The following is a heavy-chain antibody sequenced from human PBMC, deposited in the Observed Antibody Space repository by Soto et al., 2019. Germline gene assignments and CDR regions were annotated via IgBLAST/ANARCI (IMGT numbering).Heavy chain of an antibody. CDR1: GYTFTSHG. Sequence: ASVKVSCKASGYTFTSHGISWVRQAPGQGLEWMGWISAYNGNTNYAQKLQGRVTMTTDTSTSTAYMELRSLRSDDTAVYYCASVSYIVVVVARPTGRFDYWGQGTLVTVSS. CDR2: ISAYNGNT. V-gene: IGHV1-18*01. J-gene: IGHJ4*02. D-gene: IGHD2-15*01. CDR3: ASVSYIVVVVARPTGRFDY.